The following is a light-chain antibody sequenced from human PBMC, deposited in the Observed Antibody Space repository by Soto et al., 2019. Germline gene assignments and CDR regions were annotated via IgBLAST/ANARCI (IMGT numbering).Light chain of an antibody. CDR2: SNN. CDR1: SSNIGSNT. Sequence: QSVLTQPPSASGTPGQRVTISCSGSSSNIGSNTGNWYQQLPGTAPKLLIYSNNQRPSGVPDRFSGSKSGTSASLAISGLQSEDEAEYYCAAWDDSLNGYGFGTGTKVTVL. J-gene: IGLJ1*01. CDR3: AAWDDSLNGYG. V-gene: IGLV1-44*01.